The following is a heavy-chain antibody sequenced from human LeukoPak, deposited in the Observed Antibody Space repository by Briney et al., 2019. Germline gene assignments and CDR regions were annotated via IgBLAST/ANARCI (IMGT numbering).Heavy chain of an antibody. CDR3: ARGFSDFWSGYYPYYYYYGMDV. Sequence: PSETLSLTCAVYGGSFSGYYWSWLRQPPGKGLEWIGEINHSGSTNYNPSLKSRVTISVDTSKSQFSLKLSSVTAADTAVYYCARGFSDFWSGYYPYYYYYGMDVWGQGTTVTVSS. J-gene: IGHJ6*02. D-gene: IGHD3-3*01. CDR1: GGSFSGYY. CDR2: INHSGST. V-gene: IGHV4-34*01.